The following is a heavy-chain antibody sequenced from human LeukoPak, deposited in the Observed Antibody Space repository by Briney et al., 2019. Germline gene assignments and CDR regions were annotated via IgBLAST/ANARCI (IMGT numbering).Heavy chain of an antibody. Sequence: KSSETLSLTCTVSGYSISSGYYWGWIRQPPGKGLEWIGSLYHGGSTYYNPSLKSRITISVDTSKNQLSLNLSSVTAADTAVYYCARDLGIAVDPVGFDPWGQGTLVTVSS. CDR3: ARDLGIAVDPVGFDP. J-gene: IGHJ5*02. D-gene: IGHD6-19*01. V-gene: IGHV4-38-2*02. CDR1: GYSISSGYY. CDR2: LYHGGST.